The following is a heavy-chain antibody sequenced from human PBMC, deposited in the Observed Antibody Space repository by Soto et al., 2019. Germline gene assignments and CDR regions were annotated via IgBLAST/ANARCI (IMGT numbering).Heavy chain of an antibody. CDR2: ISRSSTYR. Sequence: GGSLRLSCAASGFTFSDYSMNWVRQAPGKGLEWVSSISRSSTYRFYAGSVKGRFTISRDNAQNSLSLQMNSLGADDTAVYYCSRAYCSGRSCYLDYWGQGTLVTVSS. J-gene: IGHJ4*02. V-gene: IGHV3-21*01. CDR1: GFTFSDYS. CDR3: SRAYCSGRSCYLDY. D-gene: IGHD2-15*01.